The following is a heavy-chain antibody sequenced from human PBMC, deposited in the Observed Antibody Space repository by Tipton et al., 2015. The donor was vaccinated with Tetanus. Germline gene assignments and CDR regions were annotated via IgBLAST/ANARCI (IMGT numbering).Heavy chain of an antibody. Sequence: SLRLSCAASGFTFSSYAMSWVRQAPGKGLEWVSAISGSGGSTYYADSVKGRFTISRENPKNTLYLQMNSLRAEDTAVYYCAKEDELGGGWGWELLMRDYWGQGTLVTVSS. CDR2: ISGSGGST. J-gene: IGHJ4*02. CDR3: AKEDELGGGWGWELLMRDY. CDR1: GFTFSSYA. D-gene: IGHD1-26*01. V-gene: IGHV3-23*01.